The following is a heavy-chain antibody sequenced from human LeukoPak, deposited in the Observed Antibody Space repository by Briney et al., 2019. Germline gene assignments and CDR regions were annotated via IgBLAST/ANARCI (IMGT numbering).Heavy chain of an antibody. D-gene: IGHD6-19*01. V-gene: IGHV4-59*01. J-gene: IGHJ6*02. CDR3: ARDRSSGWSRYYYGMDV. Sequence: SETLSLTCTVSGGSISSYYWSWIRQPPGKGLEWIGYIYYSGSTNYNPSLKSRVTISVDTSKNQFSLKLSSVTAADTAVYYCARDRSSGWSRYYYGMDVWGQGTTVTVSS. CDR2: IYYSGST. CDR1: GGSISSYY.